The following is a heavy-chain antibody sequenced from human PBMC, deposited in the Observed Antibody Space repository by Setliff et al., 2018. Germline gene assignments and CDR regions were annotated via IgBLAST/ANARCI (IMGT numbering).Heavy chain of an antibody. Sequence: SETLSLTCTVSGGSISSSSYYWGWIRQPPGKGLEWIGSIYYSGSTYYNPSLKSRVTISVDTSKNQFSLKLSSVTAADTAVYYCARVSQYSSGYFDYWGQGTLVTVSS. J-gene: IGHJ4*02. CDR2: IYYSGST. V-gene: IGHV4-39*07. D-gene: IGHD6-19*01. CDR1: GGSISSSSYY. CDR3: ARVSQYSSGYFDY.